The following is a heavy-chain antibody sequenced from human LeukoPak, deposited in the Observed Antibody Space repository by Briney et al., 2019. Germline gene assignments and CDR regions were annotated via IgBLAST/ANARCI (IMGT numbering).Heavy chain of an antibody. CDR3: ARDVGGATYAFDI. CDR2: INWNGGST. CDR1: GFTFSSYW. V-gene: IGHV3-20*04. Sequence: GGSLRLSCAASGFTFSSYWMHWVRQAPGKGLEWVSGINWNGGSTGYADSVKGRFTISRDNAKNSLYLQMNSLRAEDTALYYCARDVGGATYAFDIWGQGTMVTVSS. J-gene: IGHJ3*02. D-gene: IGHD1-26*01.